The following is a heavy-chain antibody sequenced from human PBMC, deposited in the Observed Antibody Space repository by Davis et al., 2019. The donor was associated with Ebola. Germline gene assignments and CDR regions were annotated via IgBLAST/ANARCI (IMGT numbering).Heavy chain of an antibody. Sequence: PSETLSLTCTVSGASIGNGISHWSWIRQTPGKGLEWIGHIYYIGTTYYNPSLKSRLSMSVDTSKNQFSLKLTSVNAADTAMYYCARNSSTRGKAFHMWGQGTMVIVAP. CDR1: GASIGNGISH. J-gene: IGHJ3*02. D-gene: IGHD6-13*01. CDR3: ARNSSTRGKAFHM. V-gene: IGHV4-30-4*02. CDR2: IYYIGTT.